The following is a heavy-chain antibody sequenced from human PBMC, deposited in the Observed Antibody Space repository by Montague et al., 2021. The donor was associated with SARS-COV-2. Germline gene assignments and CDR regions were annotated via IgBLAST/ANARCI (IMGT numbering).Heavy chain of an antibody. CDR3: ARIFLVVPPGIALYYFDY. V-gene: IGHV3-11*03. J-gene: IGHJ4*02. D-gene: IGHD6-13*01. Sequence: SRRLSCAASGFTFGDYYMTWIRQAPGKGLEWISDISSGSHYTNYADSVKGRFTISRDDAKQSLYLEMDSLRAEDTAVYYCARIFLVVPPGIALYYFDYWGQGALVTVSS. CDR1: GFTFGDYY. CDR2: ISSGSHYT.